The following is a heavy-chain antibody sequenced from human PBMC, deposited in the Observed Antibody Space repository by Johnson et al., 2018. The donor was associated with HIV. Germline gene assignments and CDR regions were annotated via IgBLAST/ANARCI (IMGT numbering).Heavy chain of an antibody. V-gene: IGHV3-20*04. CDR3: ARLIAVVIDGFDI. CDR1: GFTFDDYG. Sequence: VRLVESGGGVVRPGGSLRLSCAASGFTFDDYGMSWVRQGPGKRLEWDSVKGRFTISRDNAKNSLYLQMNTLRAEDTAVYYCARLIAVVIDGFDIWGQGTMVTVSA. J-gene: IGHJ3*02. D-gene: IGHD3-22*01.